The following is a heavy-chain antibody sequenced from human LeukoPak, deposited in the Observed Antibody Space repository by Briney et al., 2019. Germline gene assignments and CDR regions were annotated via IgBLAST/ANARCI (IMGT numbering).Heavy chain of an antibody. J-gene: IGHJ1*01. Sequence: GGSLRLSCAASGYTFSSYGMHWVRQAPGKGLEWVAVISYDGSNKYYADSVKGRFTISRDNSKNTLYLQMNSLRAEDTAVYYCAKDRSSGWPEYFQHWGQGTLVTASS. CDR2: ISYDGSNK. D-gene: IGHD6-19*01. CDR3: AKDRSSGWPEYFQH. V-gene: IGHV3-30*18. CDR1: GYTFSSYG.